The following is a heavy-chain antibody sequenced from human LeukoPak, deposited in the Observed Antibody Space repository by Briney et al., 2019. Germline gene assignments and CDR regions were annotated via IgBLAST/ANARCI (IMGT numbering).Heavy chain of an antibody. J-gene: IGHJ4*02. CDR2: ISGSSSTI. V-gene: IGHV3-48*01. Sequence: PGGSPRLSCAASGFTFSSYSMNWVRQAPGKGLEWVSYISGSSSTIYISMKGRFTISRDNAKNSLYLQVNSLRAEDTAVYYCARAGKLRFLERRNNYFDYWGQGTLVTVSS. CDR1: GFTFSSYS. D-gene: IGHD3-3*01. CDR3: ARAGKLRFLERRNNYFDY.